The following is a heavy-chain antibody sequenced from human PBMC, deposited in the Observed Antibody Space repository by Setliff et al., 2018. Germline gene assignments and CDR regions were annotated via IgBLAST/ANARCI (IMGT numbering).Heavy chain of an antibody. Sequence: SETLSLTCTVSGYSISSGYYWGWIRQPPGKGLEWIGSIYHSGSTYYNPSLKSRVTISVDTSKNQFSLKLSSVTAADTAVYYCAEIGTRADDAFDIWGQGTM. CDR2: IYHSGST. CDR3: AEIGTRADDAFDI. V-gene: IGHV4-38-2*02. CDR1: GYSISSGYY. J-gene: IGHJ3*02.